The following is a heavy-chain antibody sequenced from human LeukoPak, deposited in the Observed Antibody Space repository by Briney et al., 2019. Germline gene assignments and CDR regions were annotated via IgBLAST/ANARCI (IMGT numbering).Heavy chain of an antibody. CDR3: ARGPYSGRNWFDP. Sequence: KPGGSLRLSCAASGFTFSSYSMNWVRQAPGKGLEWVSSISSSSSYIYYADSVKGRFTISRDNAKNSLYLQMNSLRAEDTAVYYCARGPYSGRNWFDPWGQGTLVTVSS. D-gene: IGHD1-26*01. CDR1: GFTFSSYS. CDR2: ISSSSSYI. V-gene: IGHV3-21*01. J-gene: IGHJ5*02.